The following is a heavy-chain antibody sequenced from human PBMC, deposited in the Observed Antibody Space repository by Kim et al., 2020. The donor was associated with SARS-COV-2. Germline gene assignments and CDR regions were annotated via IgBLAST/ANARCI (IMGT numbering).Heavy chain of an antibody. V-gene: IGHV4-59*13. J-gene: IGHJ4*02. Sequence: SETLSLTCTVSGGSISSYYWSWIRQPPGKGLEWIGYIYYSGSTNYNPSLKSRVTISVDTSKNQFSLKLSSVTAADTAVYYCARGSVEQQLPTDYWGQGTLVTVSS. CDR3: ARGSVEQQLPTDY. D-gene: IGHD6-13*01. CDR1: GGSISSYY. CDR2: IYYSGST.